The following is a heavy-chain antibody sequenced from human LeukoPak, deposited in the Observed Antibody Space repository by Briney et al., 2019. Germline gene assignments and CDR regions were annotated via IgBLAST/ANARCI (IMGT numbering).Heavy chain of an antibody. Sequence: SETLSLTCTVSGGSISSYYWSWIRQPPGKGLEWIGYIYYSGSTNYNPSLKSRVTIAVDTSKNQFSLKLSSVTAADTAVYYCARATAAGLDYWGQGTLVTVSS. J-gene: IGHJ4*02. D-gene: IGHD6-13*01. V-gene: IGHV4-59*01. CDR1: GGSISSYY. CDR3: ARATAAGLDY. CDR2: IYYSGST.